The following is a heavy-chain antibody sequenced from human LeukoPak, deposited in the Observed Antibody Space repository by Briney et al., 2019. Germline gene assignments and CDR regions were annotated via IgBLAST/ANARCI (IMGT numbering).Heavy chain of an antibody. CDR2: IYTSGST. CDR3: AREEYNWNDGAPDAFDI. J-gene: IGHJ3*02. V-gene: IGHV4-4*07. D-gene: IGHD1-1*01. CDR1: GGSFSGYY. Sequence: SETLSLTCAVYGGSFSGYYWRWIRQPAGKGLEWIGRIYTSGSTNYNPSLKSRVTMSVDTSKNQFSLKLSSVTAADTAVYYCAREEYNWNDGAPDAFDIWGQGTMVTVSS.